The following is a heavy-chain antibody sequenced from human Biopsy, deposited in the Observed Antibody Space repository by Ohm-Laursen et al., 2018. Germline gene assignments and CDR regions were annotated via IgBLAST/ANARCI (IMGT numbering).Heavy chain of an antibody. CDR2: VYYSGST. CDR1: GGSISSRNHY. V-gene: IGHV4-39*01. Sequence: SDTLSLTCSVSGGSISSRNHYWGWLRQPPGKGLEWIGHVYYSGSTFFNSSLESRVTVSVDTSKNQFHLRLTSISASDMAVYYCARHSLDDFWSGAHYYFDYWGLGTLVTVSS. CDR3: ARHSLDDFWSGAHYYFDY. J-gene: IGHJ4*02. D-gene: IGHD3-3*01.